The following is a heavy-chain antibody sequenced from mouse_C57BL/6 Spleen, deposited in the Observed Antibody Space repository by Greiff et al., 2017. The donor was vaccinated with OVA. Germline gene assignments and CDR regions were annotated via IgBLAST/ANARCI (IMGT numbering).Heavy chain of an antibody. V-gene: IGHV1-82*01. D-gene: IGHD1-1*01. CDR1: GYAFSSSW. Sequence: VKLMESGPELVKPGASVKISCKASGYAFSSSWMNWVKQRPGKGLEWIGRIYPGDGDTNYNGKFKGKATLTADKSSSTAYMQLSSLTSEDSAVYFCARWTTVLDYWGQGTTLTVSS. CDR3: ARWTTVLDY. J-gene: IGHJ2*01. CDR2: IYPGDGDT.